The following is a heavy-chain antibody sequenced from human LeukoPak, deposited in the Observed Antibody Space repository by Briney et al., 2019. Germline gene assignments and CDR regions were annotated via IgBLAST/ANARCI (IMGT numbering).Heavy chain of an antibody. D-gene: IGHD3-9*01. CDR3: ARQETYYDILTGYYTINYFDY. CDR2: ISAYNGNT. V-gene: IGHV1-18*04. CDR1: GYTFTGYY. J-gene: IGHJ4*02. Sequence: GASVKVSCKASGYTFTGYYMHWVRQAPGQGLEWMGWISAYNGNTNYAQKLQGRVTMTTDTSTSTAYMELRSLRSDDTAVYYCARQETYYDILTGYYTINYFDYWGQGTLVTVSS.